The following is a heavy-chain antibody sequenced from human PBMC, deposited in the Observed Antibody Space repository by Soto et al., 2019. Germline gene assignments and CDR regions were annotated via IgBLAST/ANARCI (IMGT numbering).Heavy chain of an antibody. Sequence: GGSLRLSCAASGFSFSTYNMDWVRQAPGKGPEWIAYISTTSFTIYYADSVKGRFTISRDNDRNSLYLEMNSLRDEDTAVYYCARDRRYDGTCYYASDSWGQGNLLTVSS. CDR1: GFSFSTYN. V-gene: IGHV3-48*02. CDR3: ARDRRYDGTCYYASDS. J-gene: IGHJ5*01. CDR2: ISTTSFTI. D-gene: IGHD3-16*01.